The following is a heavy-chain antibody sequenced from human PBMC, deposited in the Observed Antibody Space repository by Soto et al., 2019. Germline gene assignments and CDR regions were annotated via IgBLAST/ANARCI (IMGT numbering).Heavy chain of an antibody. V-gene: IGHV1-69*12. J-gene: IGHJ6*02. Sequence: QVQLVQSGAEVKKPGSSVKVSCKASGCTFSSYAISWVRQAPGQGLEWMGGIIPIFGTANYAQKFQGRVTITADDSTSTAYMELSSVRSEDTAVYYCAREDYGEFSPGMDVWGQGNTVTVSS. CDR2: IIPIFGTA. CDR3: AREDYGEFSPGMDV. CDR1: GCTFSSYA. D-gene: IGHD4-17*01.